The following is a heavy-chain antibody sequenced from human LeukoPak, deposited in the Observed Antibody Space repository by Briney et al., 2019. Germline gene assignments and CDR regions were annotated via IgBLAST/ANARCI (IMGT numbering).Heavy chain of an antibody. D-gene: IGHD4-23*01. V-gene: IGHV1-69*01. CDR3: AGDRGVSTVVTYYYYGMDV. J-gene: IGHJ6*02. CDR1: GGTFSSYA. CDR2: IIPIFGTA. Sequence: SVKVSYKASGGTFSSYAISWVRQAPGQGLEWMGGIIPIFGTANYAQKFQGRVTIAADESTSTAYMELSSLRSEDTAVYYCAGDRGVSTVVTYYYYGMDVWGQGTTVTVSS.